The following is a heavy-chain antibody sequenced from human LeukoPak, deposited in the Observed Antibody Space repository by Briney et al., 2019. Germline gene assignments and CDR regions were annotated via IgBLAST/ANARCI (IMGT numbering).Heavy chain of an antibody. CDR3: ARQDYYDSSGYYNAFDI. CDR2: IYYSGST. Sequence: SETLSLTCTVSGGSISSSSYYWGWIRQPPGKGLEWIGSIYYSGSTYYNPSLKSRVTISVDTSKNQFSLKLSSVTAADTAVYCCARQDYYDSSGYYNAFDIWGQGTVVTVSS. CDR1: GGSISSSSYY. J-gene: IGHJ3*02. D-gene: IGHD3-22*01. V-gene: IGHV4-39*01.